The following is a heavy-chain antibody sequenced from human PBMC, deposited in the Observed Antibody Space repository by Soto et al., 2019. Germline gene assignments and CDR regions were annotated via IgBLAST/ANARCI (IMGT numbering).Heavy chain of an antibody. CDR1: GFTFSNYE. D-gene: IGHD6-6*01. Sequence: GGSLRLSCAASGFTFSNYEMHWVRQAPGKGLEWVSAIRHSGVDTYYADSVKGRFTISRDNSKNTLYLQMNSLRVEDTAVYYCAKAVEQQLVRMPFDYWGQGALVTVSS. J-gene: IGHJ4*02. V-gene: IGHV3-23*01. CDR2: IRHSGVDT. CDR3: AKAVEQQLVRMPFDY.